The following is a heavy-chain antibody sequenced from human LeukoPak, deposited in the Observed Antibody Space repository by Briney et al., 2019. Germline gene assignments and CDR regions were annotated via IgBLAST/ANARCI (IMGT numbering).Heavy chain of an antibody. CDR3: ARDIEDHGDYYRMDV. CDR1: GFTFSSYS. Sequence: GGSLRLSCAASGFTFSSYSMNWVRQAPGKGLEWVSSISSSSSYIYYADSVKGRFTISRDNAKNSLYLQMNSLRAEDTAVYYCARDIEDHGDYYRMDVGGQGTTVTVSS. CDR2: ISSSSSYI. V-gene: IGHV3-21*01. D-gene: IGHD4-17*01. J-gene: IGHJ6*02.